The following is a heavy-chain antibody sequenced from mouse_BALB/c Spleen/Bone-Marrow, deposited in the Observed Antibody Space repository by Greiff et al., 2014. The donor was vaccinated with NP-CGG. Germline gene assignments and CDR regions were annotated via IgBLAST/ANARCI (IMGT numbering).Heavy chain of an antibody. CDR3: ARGGWLLRFDY. CDR2: FNPYNDDS. D-gene: IGHD2-3*01. J-gene: IGHJ2*01. CDR1: GYIFTAYV. V-gene: IGHV1-14*01. Sequence: EVKLMESGPELVKPGASVKMSCKASGYIFTAYVMHWVKQKPGQGLEWIGFFNPYNDDSNYNEKFKGKATLTSDKSSSTAYMELSSLTSEDSAVYYCARGGWLLRFDYWGQGTTLTVSS.